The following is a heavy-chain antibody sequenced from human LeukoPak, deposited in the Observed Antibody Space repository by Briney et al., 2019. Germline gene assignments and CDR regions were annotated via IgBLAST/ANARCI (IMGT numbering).Heavy chain of an antibody. D-gene: IGHD5-12*01. CDR1: GFTFSSYA. V-gene: IGHV3-66*01. Sequence: GGSLRLSCAASGFTFSSYAMSWVRQAPGKGLEWVSVIYSGGSTYYADSVKGRFTISRDNSKNTLYLQMNSLRAEDTAVYYCARGPPYSGYDYWGQGTLVTVSS. CDR2: IYSGGST. J-gene: IGHJ4*02. CDR3: ARGPPYSGYDY.